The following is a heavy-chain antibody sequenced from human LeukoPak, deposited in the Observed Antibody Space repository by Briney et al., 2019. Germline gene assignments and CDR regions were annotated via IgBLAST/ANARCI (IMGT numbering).Heavy chain of an antibody. D-gene: IGHD3-10*01. CDR1: GDIVSSNNAA. CDR3: ARKHYSGSNDYGMDV. V-gene: IGHV6-1*01. Sequence: SQTLSLTCAISGDIVSSNNAAWNWIRQSPSRGLEWLGRTYYRSKWYYDYAVSVKSRITINPDTSKNKVSLELNSVTPEDTAVYYCARKHYSGSNDYGMDVWGQGTTVTVSS. CDR2: TYYRSKWYY. J-gene: IGHJ6*02.